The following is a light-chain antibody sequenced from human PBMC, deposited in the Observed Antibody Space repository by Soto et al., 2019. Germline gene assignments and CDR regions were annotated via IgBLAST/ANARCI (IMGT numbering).Light chain of an antibody. CDR3: QQRSNWPIT. Sequence: EIVLTQSPVTLSLSPGDRATLSCRASQSVSSYLAWYQQKPGQAPRPLIHDASNRATGIPARFSGSGSGTDFTLTISSLEPEDFAVYYCQQRSNWPITFGQGTRLEIK. CDR2: DAS. V-gene: IGKV3-11*01. CDR1: QSVSSY. J-gene: IGKJ5*01.